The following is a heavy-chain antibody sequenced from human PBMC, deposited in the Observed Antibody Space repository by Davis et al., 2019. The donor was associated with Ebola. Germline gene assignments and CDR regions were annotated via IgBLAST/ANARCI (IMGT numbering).Heavy chain of an antibody. Sequence: PGGSLRLSCVASGFTFRTYSMSWVRQAPGKGLEWVSSISSDSDYIYYADSAKGRFTISRDNAKNSLYLQMNSLRAEDTAVYYCARDRPTFDDFWSGYFGYWGQGTLVTVSS. J-gene: IGHJ4*02. V-gene: IGHV3-21*04. CDR2: ISSDSDYI. CDR1: GFTFRTYS. CDR3: ARDRPTFDDFWSGYFGY. D-gene: IGHD3-3*01.